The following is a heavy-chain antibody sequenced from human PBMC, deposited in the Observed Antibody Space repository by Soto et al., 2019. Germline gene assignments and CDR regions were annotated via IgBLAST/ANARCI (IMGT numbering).Heavy chain of an antibody. CDR3: DRSHDYGGRNYPPA. Sequence: GRSLRLASAAGGFSFRGFSMPWALQAPGKGLEGVSSISCSSSYVYYGDSGKGRFTISRDNAKNSRFIQMKSLRADDTAMSYCDRSHDYGGRNYPPAWAQGTQVTVSS. CDR1: GFSFRGFS. V-gene: IGHV3-21*01. CDR2: ISCSSSYV. J-gene: IGHJ5*02. D-gene: IGHD3-16*02.